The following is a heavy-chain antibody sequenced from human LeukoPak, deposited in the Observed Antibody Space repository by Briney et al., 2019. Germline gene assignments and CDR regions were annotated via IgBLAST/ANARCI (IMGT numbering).Heavy chain of an antibody. CDR1: GGTFSSYA. CDR3: ARDIYGGTLGY. J-gene: IGHJ4*02. D-gene: IGHD3-16*01. V-gene: IGHV1-69*13. CDR2: IIPIFGTA. Sequence: GASVKVSCKASGGTFSSYAISWVRQAPGQGLEWMGGIIPIFGTANYAQKFQARVTITADESTSTAYMELSSLRSEDTAVYYCARDIYGGTLGYWGQGTLVTVSS.